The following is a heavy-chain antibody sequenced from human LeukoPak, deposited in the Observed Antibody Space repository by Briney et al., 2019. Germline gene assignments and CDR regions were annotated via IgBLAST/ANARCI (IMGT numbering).Heavy chain of an antibody. V-gene: IGHV4-59*12. J-gene: IGHJ2*01. CDR1: GGSISSYY. D-gene: IGHD3-3*01. CDR2: IYYSGST. CDR3: ARDLRKYYDFWSAVGLFDL. Sequence: SETLSLTCTVSGGSISSYYWSWIRQPPWKGLEWIGYIYYSGSTNYNPSLKSRVTMSVDTSKNQFSLKLSSVTAADTAVYYCARDLRKYYDFWSAVGLFDLWGRGTLVTVSS.